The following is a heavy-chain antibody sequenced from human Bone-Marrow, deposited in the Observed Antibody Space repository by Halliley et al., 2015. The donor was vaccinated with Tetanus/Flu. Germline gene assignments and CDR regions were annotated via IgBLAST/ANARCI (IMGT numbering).Heavy chain of an antibody. V-gene: IGHV3-74*03. CDR3: GRDLVQARPT. Sequence: AVSGFTFSNYWMHWVRQAPGKGLVWVSRIKSDGSYTEYADSVKGRFTISRDNAKNMLYLQMNTLRAEDTAVYYCGRDLVQARPTWGKGTLVTVSS. CDR1: GFTFSNYW. J-gene: IGHJ5*02. D-gene: IGHD6-6*01. CDR2: IKSDGSYT.